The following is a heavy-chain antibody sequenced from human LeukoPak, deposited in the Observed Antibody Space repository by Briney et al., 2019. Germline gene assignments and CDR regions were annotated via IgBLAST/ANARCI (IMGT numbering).Heavy chain of an antibody. J-gene: IGHJ6*03. Sequence: SETLSLTCTVSGVSISNYCWSWIRQPPGRGLEWIGYIYYSENTNYNPSLKSRVTISVDTSKNPFSLKLNSVTAADTAVYYCARTSGDYYYYYMAVWAKGTTVTVSS. D-gene: IGHD3-10*01. CDR2: IYYSENT. CDR3: ARTSGDYYYYYMAV. CDR1: GVSISNYC. V-gene: IGHV4-59*08.